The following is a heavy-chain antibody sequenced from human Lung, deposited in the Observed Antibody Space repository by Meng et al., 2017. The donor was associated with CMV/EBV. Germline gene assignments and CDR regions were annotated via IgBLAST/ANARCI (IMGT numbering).Heavy chain of an antibody. CDR1: GFTFSYYY. CDR2: ISSSSTTL. V-gene: IGHV3-11*04. Sequence: GGSXRLSCAASGFTFSYYYMTWVRQAPGKGLEWVSYISSSSTTLNYADSVKGRFTISRDNAKDSLYLQMDSLRVEDTAVYYCARDGAGSIDDRGQGTLVTVSS. CDR3: ARDGAGSIDD. D-gene: IGHD6-19*01. J-gene: IGHJ4*02.